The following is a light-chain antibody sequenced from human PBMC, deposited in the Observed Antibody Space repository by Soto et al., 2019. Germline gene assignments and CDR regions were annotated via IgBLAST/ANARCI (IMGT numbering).Light chain of an antibody. Sequence: DIQMTQSPPSLAASVGDTVTITCQASQDLTNYLNWYQQKPGEAPKLLIYDTTTLEEGVPSRFSGRGSGTHFTFTIYGLQPEDAAIYSCQQYVNLPYTFGQETKLEIK. CDR1: QDLTNY. CDR3: QQYVNLPYT. J-gene: IGKJ2*01. CDR2: DTT. V-gene: IGKV1-33*01.